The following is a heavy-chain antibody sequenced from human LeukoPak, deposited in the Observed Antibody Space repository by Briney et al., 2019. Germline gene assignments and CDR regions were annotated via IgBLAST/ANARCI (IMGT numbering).Heavy chain of an antibody. D-gene: IGHD2-21*02. CDR3: AKDICGGDCYIFDS. J-gene: IGHJ4*02. CDR2: ITGGGGST. V-gene: IGHV3-23*01. Sequence: QAGGSLRLSCAASGFTFSNYAVSWVRRAPGMGLECVSAITGGGGSTYYADSVKGRFTISRDNSKRTLYLQMNSLRAEDTAVYYCAKDICGGDCYIFDSWGQGTLVTVSS. CDR1: GFTFSNYA.